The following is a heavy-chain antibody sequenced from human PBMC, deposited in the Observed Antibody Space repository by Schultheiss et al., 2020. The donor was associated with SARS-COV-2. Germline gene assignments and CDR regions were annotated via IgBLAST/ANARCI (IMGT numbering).Heavy chain of an antibody. J-gene: IGHJ4*02. D-gene: IGHD4-17*01. CDR2: IYYSGST. CDR1: GGSISSSSYY. V-gene: IGHV4-39*07. CDR3: AREDYGDYVLDY. Sequence: SETLSLTCTVSGGSISSSSYYWGWIRQPPGKGLEWIGSIYYSGSTNYNPSLKSRVTISVDTSKNQFSLKLSSVTAEDTAVYYCAREDYGDYVLDYWGQGTLVTVSS.